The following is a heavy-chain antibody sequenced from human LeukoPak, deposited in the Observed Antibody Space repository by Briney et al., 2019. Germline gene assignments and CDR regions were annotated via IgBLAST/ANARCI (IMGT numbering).Heavy chain of an antibody. CDR3: ARYYDILTGYAALYYYYGMDV. CDR1: GYTFTDYY. V-gene: IGHV1-69*13. J-gene: IGHJ6*02. Sequence: SVTVSCKASGYTFTDYYMHWVRQAPGEGLEWMGGIIPILGTANYAQKFQGRVTITADESTSTAYMEVSSLRSEDTAVYYCARYYDILTGYAALYYYYGMDVWGPGTTVTVSS. CDR2: IIPILGTA. D-gene: IGHD3-9*01.